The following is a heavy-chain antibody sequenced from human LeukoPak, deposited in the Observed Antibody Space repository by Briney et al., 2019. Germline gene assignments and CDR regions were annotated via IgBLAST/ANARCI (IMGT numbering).Heavy chain of an antibody. CDR2: IYTSGST. CDR1: GASISSGSYY. CDR3: ARERRDGYKVYFDY. D-gene: IGHD5-24*01. V-gene: IGHV4-61*02. Sequence: SETLSLTCTVSGASISSGSYYWSWIRQPAGKGLEWIGRIYTSGSTNYNPSLKSRVTISVDTPKNQFSLRLSPVTAADTAVYYCARERRDGYKVYFDYWGQGTLVTVSS. J-gene: IGHJ4*02.